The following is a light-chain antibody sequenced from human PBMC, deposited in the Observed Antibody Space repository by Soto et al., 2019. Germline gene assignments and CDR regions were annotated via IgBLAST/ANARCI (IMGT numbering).Light chain of an antibody. J-gene: IGLJ2*01. V-gene: IGLV3-21*02. CDR3: QVWDSSSDHHVV. Sequence: SYVVTQPPSVSVAPGQTARITCAKNNIGSESVHWYQQKPGQAPVLVIYDVSDRPSGIPERFSGSNSGNTATLTISRVEAGDEADYYCQVWDSSSDHHVVFGGGTKVTVL. CDR1: NIGSES. CDR2: DVS.